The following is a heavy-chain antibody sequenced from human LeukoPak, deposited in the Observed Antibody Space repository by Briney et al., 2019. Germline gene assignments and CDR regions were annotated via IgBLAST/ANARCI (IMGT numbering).Heavy chain of an antibody. CDR2: ISWNSGSI. CDR1: GFTFDDYA. Sequence: GGSLRLSCAASGFTFDDYAMHWVRQAPGKGLEWVSGISWNSGSIGYADSVKGRFTISRDNAKNPLYLQMNSLRAEDTALYYCAKGGYGSGSYLDYWGQGTLVTVSS. V-gene: IGHV3-9*01. J-gene: IGHJ4*02. CDR3: AKGGYGSGSYLDY. D-gene: IGHD3-10*01.